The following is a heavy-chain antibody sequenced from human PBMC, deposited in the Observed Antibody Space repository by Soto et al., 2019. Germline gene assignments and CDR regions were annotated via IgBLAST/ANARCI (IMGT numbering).Heavy chain of an antibody. J-gene: IGHJ4*02. V-gene: IGHV3-23*04. CDR2: ISDSGGTS. CDR1: GFIFSNYV. D-gene: IGHD1-26*01. Sequence: EVQLAASGGCLVQPGGSLRPDCPPSGFIFSNYVMRCVRQPPGRGQGWVSSISDSGGTSYNSHSVKGRFTISRDNSNNTLYLKMNSLRAEDTAIYYRAKRPIELLTLVYWGQGPRVTVSS. CDR3: AKRPIELLTLVY.